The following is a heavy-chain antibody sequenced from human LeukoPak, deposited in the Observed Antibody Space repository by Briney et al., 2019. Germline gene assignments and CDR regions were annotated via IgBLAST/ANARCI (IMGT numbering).Heavy chain of an antibody. J-gene: IGHJ5*02. D-gene: IGHD3-22*01. CDR3: ARGDSSSSNWFDP. CDR2: IYYSGST. Sequence: SETLSLTCTVSSGSISSYYWSWIRQPPGRGLEWIGYIYYSGSTNYNPSLKSRVTISVDTSKNQFSLKLSSVTAADTAVYYCARGDSSSSNWFDPWGQGTLVTVSS. CDR1: SGSISSYY. V-gene: IGHV4-59*01.